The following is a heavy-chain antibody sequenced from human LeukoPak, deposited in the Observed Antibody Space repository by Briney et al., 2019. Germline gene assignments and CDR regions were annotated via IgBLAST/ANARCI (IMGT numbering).Heavy chain of an antibody. V-gene: IGHV1-69*04. Sequence: GASVKVSCKASGYTFTSYGISWVRQAPGQGLEWMGRIIPILGIANYAQKFQGRVTITADKSTSTAYMELSSLRSEDTAVYYCARAFYNWNPGRFDYWGQGTLVTVSS. D-gene: IGHD1-20*01. CDR1: GYTFTSYG. CDR2: IIPILGIA. J-gene: IGHJ4*02. CDR3: ARAFYNWNPGRFDY.